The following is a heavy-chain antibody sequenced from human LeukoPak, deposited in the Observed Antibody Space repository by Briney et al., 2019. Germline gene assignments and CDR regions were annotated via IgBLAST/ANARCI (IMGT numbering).Heavy chain of an antibody. CDR2: INSDGSST. D-gene: IGHD3-9*01. J-gene: IGHJ6*01. CDR3: ARDQDRDDILTGFRDYYYYYGMDV. CDR1: GFTFSSYW. Sequence: GGSLRLSCAASGFTFSSYWMHWVRQAPGKGLVWVSRINSDGSSTSYADSVKGRFTISRDNAKNTLYLQMNSLRAEDTAVYYCARDQDRDDILTGFRDYYYYYGMDVWGXXTTXTXSS. V-gene: IGHV3-74*01.